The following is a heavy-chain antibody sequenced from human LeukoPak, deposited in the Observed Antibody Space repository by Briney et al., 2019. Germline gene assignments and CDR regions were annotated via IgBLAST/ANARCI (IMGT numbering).Heavy chain of an antibody. J-gene: IGHJ4*02. V-gene: IGHV3-21*01. CDR3: ARDGRIAVAEGDDY. Sequence: GXXLRLSCAASGFTFSSYSMNWVRQAPGKGLEWVSSISSSSSYIYYADSVKGRFTISRDNAKNSLYLQMNSLRAEYTAVYYCARDGRIAVAEGDDYWGQGTLVTVSS. CDR2: ISSSSSYI. D-gene: IGHD6-19*01. CDR1: GFTFSSYS.